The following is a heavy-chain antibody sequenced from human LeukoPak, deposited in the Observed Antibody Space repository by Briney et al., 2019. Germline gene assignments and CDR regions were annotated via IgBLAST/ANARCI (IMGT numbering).Heavy chain of an antibody. D-gene: IGHD3-10*01. CDR1: GFTFSSYP. J-gene: IGHJ4*02. Sequence: GGSLRLSCSAPGFTFSSYPMHWVRQAPGKGLEYVSAISSNGGITYYADSVKGRFTISRDNSKNNLYVEMNILRTEDSAVYYCVTEFTRSPRIDYWGQGTLVTASS. CDR2: ISSNGGIT. V-gene: IGHV3-64D*08. CDR3: VTEFTRSPRIDY.